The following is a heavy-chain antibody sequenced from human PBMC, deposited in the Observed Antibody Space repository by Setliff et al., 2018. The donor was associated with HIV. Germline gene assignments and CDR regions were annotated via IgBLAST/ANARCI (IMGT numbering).Heavy chain of an antibody. Sequence: GGSLRLSCAASGFTFNNAWMTWVRQAPGKGLEWVGRIMSETDGGTVDYAAPVTGRFTMSRDDPRDTLFLQMNSLQTEDTAVYYCTKYASGNWHYGSWGQGTLVTVS. CDR3: TKYASGNWHYGS. J-gene: IGHJ5*02. CDR2: IMSETDGGTV. D-gene: IGHD3-10*01. CDR1: GFTFNNAW. V-gene: IGHV3-15*01.